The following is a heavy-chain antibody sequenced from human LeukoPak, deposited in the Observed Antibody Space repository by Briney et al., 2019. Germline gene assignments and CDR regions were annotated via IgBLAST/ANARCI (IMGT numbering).Heavy chain of an antibody. CDR3: ARSPGIGVVVITN. CDR1: GFTVSSNY. V-gene: IGHV3-66*02. Sequence: GGSLRLSCAASGFTVSSNYMSWVRQAPGKGLEWVSVIYSGGSTYYADSVKGRFTISRDNSKNTLYLQMNSLRAEDTAVYYCARSPGIGVVVITNWGQGTLVTVSS. CDR2: IYSGGST. D-gene: IGHD3-22*01. J-gene: IGHJ4*02.